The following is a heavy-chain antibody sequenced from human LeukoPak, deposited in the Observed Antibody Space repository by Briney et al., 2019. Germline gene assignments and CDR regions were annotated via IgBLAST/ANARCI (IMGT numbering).Heavy chain of an antibody. Sequence: SGPTLVNPTQTLTLTCTFSGFSLSTSGMCVSWIRQPPGKALEWLARLDWDDDKYYSTSLKTRLTISKDTSKNQVVLTMTNMDPVDTATYYCARTRSISSSWQNDYWGQGTLVTVSS. D-gene: IGHD6-13*01. V-gene: IGHV2-70*11. CDR1: GFSLSTSGMC. CDR2: LDWDDDK. CDR3: ARTRSISSSWQNDY. J-gene: IGHJ4*02.